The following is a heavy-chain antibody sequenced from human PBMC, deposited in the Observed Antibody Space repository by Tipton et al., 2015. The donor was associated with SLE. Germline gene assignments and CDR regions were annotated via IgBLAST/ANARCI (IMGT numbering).Heavy chain of an antibody. J-gene: IGHJ6*03. CDR2: INHSGST. D-gene: IGHD4-23*01. CDR1: GVSFSGYY. CDR3: ARLPVVYYYYMDV. Sequence: TLSLTCEVYGVSFSGYYWSWIRQSPGKGLEWIGEINHSGSTNYNPSLKSRVTISVDTSKNQFSLKLSSVTAADTAVYYCARLPVVYYYYMDVWGKGTTVTVSS. V-gene: IGHV4-34*01.